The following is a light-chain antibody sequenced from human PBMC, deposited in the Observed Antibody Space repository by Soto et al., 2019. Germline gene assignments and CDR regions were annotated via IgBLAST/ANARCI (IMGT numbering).Light chain of an antibody. CDR3: QQYNTLPET. CDR2: DAF. Sequence: EILMTQSPATLSVSPGERATLSCRASQSISGNLAWYHHKPGQAPRLLMYDAFTRATGVPTRFSGSGSGTEFTLTISSLQSEDVAVYYCQQYNTLPETFGHGTKVDIK. V-gene: IGKV3-15*01. CDR1: QSISGN. J-gene: IGKJ1*01.